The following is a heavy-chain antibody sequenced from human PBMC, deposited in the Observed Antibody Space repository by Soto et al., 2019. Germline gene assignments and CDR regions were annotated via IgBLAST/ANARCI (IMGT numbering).Heavy chain of an antibody. CDR2: ISSSGSTI. CDR3: ASDLPNPYDFWSGYSLDY. V-gene: IGHV3-11*01. J-gene: IGHJ4*02. Sequence: GGSLRLSCAASGFTFSDYYMSWIRQAPGKGLEWVSYISSSGSTIYYADSVKGRFTISRDNAKNSLYLQMNSLRAEDTAVYYCASDLPNPYDFWSGYSLDYWGQGTLVTVSS. CDR1: GFTFSDYY. D-gene: IGHD3-3*01.